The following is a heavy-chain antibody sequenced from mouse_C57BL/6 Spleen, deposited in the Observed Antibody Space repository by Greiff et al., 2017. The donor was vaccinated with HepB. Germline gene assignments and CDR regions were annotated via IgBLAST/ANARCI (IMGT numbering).Heavy chain of an antibody. CDR3: ARGYGSSYVWYFDV. V-gene: IGHV1-52*01. Sequence: VQLQQPGAELVRPGSSVKLSCKASGYTFTSYWMHWVKQRPIQGLEWIGNIDPSDSETHYNQKFKDKATLTVDKSSSTAYMQLSSLTSEDSAVYYCARGYGSSYVWYFDVWGTGTTVTVSS. D-gene: IGHD1-1*02. CDR1: GYTFTSYW. J-gene: IGHJ1*03. CDR2: IDPSDSET.